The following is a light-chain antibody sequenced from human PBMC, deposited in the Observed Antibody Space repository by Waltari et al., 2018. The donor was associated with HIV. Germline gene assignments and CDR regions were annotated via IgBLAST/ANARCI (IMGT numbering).Light chain of an antibody. V-gene: IGKV3-15*01. Sequence: EIVMTQSPATLSVSPGERANLSCRASQSVSSNLAWYQQKPGQAPRLLIYGASTRATGIPARFSGSGSGTEFTLTLSSLQSEDFAVYFCQQYYNWPYTFGQGTKLEIK. J-gene: IGKJ2*01. CDR2: GAS. CDR3: QQYYNWPYT. CDR1: QSVSSN.